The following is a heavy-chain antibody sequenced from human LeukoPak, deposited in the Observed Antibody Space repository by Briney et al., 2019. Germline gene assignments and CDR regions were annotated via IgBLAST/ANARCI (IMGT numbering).Heavy chain of an antibody. D-gene: IGHD4-17*01. J-gene: IGHJ2*01. CDR1: GFSFSTNG. Sequence: GSLRLSCAASGFSFSTNGMHWVRQAPGKGLEWVAFIRYDGSKEYYADSVKGRFSISRDNSENTLNLQMNSLRVEDTAVYYCARDLGVTVTSSGYFDLWGRGTLVTVSS. CDR3: ARDLGVTVTSSGYFDL. V-gene: IGHV3-30*02. CDR2: IRYDGSKE.